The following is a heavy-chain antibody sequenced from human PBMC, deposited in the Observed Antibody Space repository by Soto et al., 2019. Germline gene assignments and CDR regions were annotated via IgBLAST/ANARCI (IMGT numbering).Heavy chain of an antibody. CDR3: ARVQSTDYDSSGYYYDWFDP. CDR1: GYTFTGYY. J-gene: IGHJ5*02. Sequence: GASVKVSCKASGYTFTGYYMHWVRQAPGQGLEWMGWINPNSGGTNYAQKFQGRVTMTRDTSISTAYMELNSLRAEDTAVYYCARVQSTDYDSSGYYYDWFDPWGQGTLVTVSS. D-gene: IGHD3-22*01. CDR2: INPNSGGT. V-gene: IGHV1-2*02.